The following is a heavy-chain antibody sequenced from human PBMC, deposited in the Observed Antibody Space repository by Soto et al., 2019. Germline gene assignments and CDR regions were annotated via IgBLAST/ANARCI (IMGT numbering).Heavy chain of an antibody. V-gene: IGHV4-39*01. Sequence: QLQLQESGPGLVKPSETLSLTCTVSGGSISSSSYYWGWIRQPPGKGLEWIGSIYYSGSTYYNSSLSSRVTLSVDTSNDPFYPKLRSVPPAATAVYSCASPGEWDLQHFDYWGQGTLVTVSS. D-gene: IGHD3-16*01. CDR1: GGSISSSSYY. J-gene: IGHJ4*02. CDR3: ASPGEWDLQHFDY. CDR2: IYYSGST.